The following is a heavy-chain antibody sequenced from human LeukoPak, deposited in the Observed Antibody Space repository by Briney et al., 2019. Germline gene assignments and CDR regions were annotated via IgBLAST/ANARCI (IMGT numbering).Heavy chain of an antibody. J-gene: IGHJ4*02. D-gene: IGHD3-22*01. CDR2: IIPILGIA. Sequence: SVKVSCKVSGGTFSSYAISWVRQAPGQGLEWMGRIIPILGIANYAQKFQGRVTITADKSTSTAYMELSSLRSEDTAVYYCARVGERYYYDSSGYYYSWGQGTLVTVSS. CDR1: GGTFSSYA. V-gene: IGHV1-69*04. CDR3: ARVGERYYYDSSGYYYS.